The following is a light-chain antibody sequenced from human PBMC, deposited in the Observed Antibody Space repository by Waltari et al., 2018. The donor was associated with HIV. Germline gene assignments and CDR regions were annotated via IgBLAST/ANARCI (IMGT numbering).Light chain of an antibody. J-gene: IGKJ1*01. CDR1: QSIFYSSKNANF. CDR2: WAS. CDR3: QQYYSTPPT. V-gene: IGKV4-1*01. Sequence: DIVMTQSPHSLALSLGERATINCKSSQSIFYSSKNANFLAWYQQKPGQSPKFLIYWASTRASGVPDRFSGSGSRTDFTLSISSLQSEDVAVYFCQQYYSTPPTFGQGTRVEIK.